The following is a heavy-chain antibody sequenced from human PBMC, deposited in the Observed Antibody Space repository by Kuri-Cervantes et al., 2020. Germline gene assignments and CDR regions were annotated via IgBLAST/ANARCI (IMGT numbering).Heavy chain of an antibody. V-gene: IGHV3-30*02. CDR1: GFTFSSYG. CDR3: TTLIAC. J-gene: IGHJ4*02. Sequence: GESLKISCAASGFTFSSYGMHWVRQAPGKGLEWVTFIRYDGSNKYYADSVKGRFTISRDNSRNTLYLQMNSLKTEDTAVYYCTTLIACWGRGTLVTVSS. CDR2: IRYDGSNK. D-gene: IGHD2-21*01.